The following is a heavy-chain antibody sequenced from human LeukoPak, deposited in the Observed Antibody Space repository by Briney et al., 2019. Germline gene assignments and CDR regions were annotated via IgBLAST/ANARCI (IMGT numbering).Heavy chain of an antibody. V-gene: IGHV5-51*01. Sequence: GESLKISCKSSGYSFTSYWIGWVRQMPGKGLEWMGIIYPGDSDTRYSPSFQGQVTISADKSISTAYLQWSSLKASDTAMYYCARNGYGDYDDYYYGMDVWGQGTTVTVSS. D-gene: IGHD4-17*01. CDR2: IYPGDSDT. CDR1: GYSFTSYW. J-gene: IGHJ6*02. CDR3: ARNGYGDYDDYYYGMDV.